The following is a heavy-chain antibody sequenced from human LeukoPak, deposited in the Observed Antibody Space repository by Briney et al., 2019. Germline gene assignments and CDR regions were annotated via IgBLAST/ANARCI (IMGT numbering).Heavy chain of an antibody. CDR1: GYTFTSYD. CDR3: ARVYYYGSGWRFDY. D-gene: IGHD3-10*01. V-gene: IGHV1-8*01. Sequence: ASVKVSCKASGYTFTSYDINWVRQATGQGLEWMGWMNPNSGNTGYAQKFQGRVTMTRNTSISTAYVELSSLRSGDTAVYYCARVYYYGSGWRFDYWGQGTLVTVSS. J-gene: IGHJ4*02. CDR2: MNPNSGNT.